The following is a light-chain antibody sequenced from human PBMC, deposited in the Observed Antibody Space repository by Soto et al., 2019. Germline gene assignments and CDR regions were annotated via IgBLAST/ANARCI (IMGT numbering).Light chain of an antibody. Sequence: DIQMTQSPSPLSASVGDRVTITCRASQSISSWLAWYQQKPGKAPNLLIYDASSLESGVPSRFSGSGSGTDLTLTISSLQPEDFATYYCQQSYSTSITLGQGTRLEIK. CDR3: QQSYSTSIT. CDR1: QSISSW. CDR2: DAS. J-gene: IGKJ5*01. V-gene: IGKV1-5*01.